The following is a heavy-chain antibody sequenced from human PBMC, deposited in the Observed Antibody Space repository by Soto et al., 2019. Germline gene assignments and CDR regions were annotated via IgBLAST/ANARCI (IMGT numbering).Heavy chain of an antibody. CDR3: ARQEEMRYCVGRGCTPFDY. V-gene: IGHV3-30*04. CDR1: GFPFEKYA. J-gene: IGHJ4*02. Sequence: QVQLVESGGGVVQPGRSLRLSCAASGFPFEKYAMHWVRQAPGKGLEWVALISFDGRNKYYIDSVKGRFSISRDNSKTTLDLQMNRLRVEDTAAYFCARQEEMRYCVGRGCTPFDYWGQGTLVTVSS. D-gene: IGHD2-15*01. CDR2: ISFDGRNK.